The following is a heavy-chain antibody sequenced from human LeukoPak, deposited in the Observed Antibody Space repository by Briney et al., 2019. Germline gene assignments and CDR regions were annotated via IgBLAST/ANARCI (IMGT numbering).Heavy chain of an antibody. V-gene: IGHV3-30*02. CDR2: IRYDGSNK. CDR1: GFTFSSYG. CDR3: AKTTYSSSWYTSS. Sequence: GGSLRLSCAASGFTFSSYGMHWVRQAPGKRLECLAFIRYDGSNKYYADSVKGRFTISRDNSKNTLYLQMNSLRAEDTAVYYCAKTTYSSSWYTSSWGQGTLVTVSS. J-gene: IGHJ4*02. D-gene: IGHD6-13*01.